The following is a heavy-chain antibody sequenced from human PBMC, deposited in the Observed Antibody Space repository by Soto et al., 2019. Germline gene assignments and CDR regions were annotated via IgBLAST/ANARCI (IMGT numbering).Heavy chain of an antibody. Sequence: SLTCSVSGASIAGSSYWSWIRQPAGKGLEWIGRFSLSGTTNYSPSLRSRVTMSADVSKNQFSPRLTSVTAADTALYYCARGMTPPGAPAWYYFDSWGQGTLVTVSS. CDR2: FSLSGTT. D-gene: IGHD2-8*02. J-gene: IGHJ4*02. CDR3: ARGMTPPGAPAWYYFDS. CDR1: GASIAGSSY. V-gene: IGHV4-4*07.